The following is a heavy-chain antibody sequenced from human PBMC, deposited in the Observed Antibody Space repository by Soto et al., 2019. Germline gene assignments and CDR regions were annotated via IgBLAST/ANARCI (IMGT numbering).Heavy chain of an antibody. V-gene: IGHV3-23*01. J-gene: IGHJ4*02. CDR2: ISGSGGST. CDR3: SKDRYSGSWFLGAFDY. CDR1: GFTFSSYA. D-gene: IGHD6-13*01. Sequence: PGGSLRLSCAASGFTFSSYAMSWVRQAPGKGLEWVSAISGSGGSTYYADSVKGRFTISRDNSKNTLYLQMNSLRAEVTAVYYWSKDRYSGSWFLGAFDYWGQGTLVTVSS.